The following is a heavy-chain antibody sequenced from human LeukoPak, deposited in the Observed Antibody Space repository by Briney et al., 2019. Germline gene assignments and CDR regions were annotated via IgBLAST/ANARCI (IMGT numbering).Heavy chain of an antibody. J-gene: IGHJ6*02. CDR3: ARHGLARCSDRCYTSFFYYGMDV. V-gene: IGHV5-51*01. CDR1: GYTFSDYW. CDR2: IYPGDSDV. D-gene: IGHD2-15*01. Sequence: GESLKISCEASGYTFSDYWIGWVRRMPGKGLEWMGIIYPGDSDVRYSPSFQGRVTISADTSTSNAYLQWSSLEASDTAMYYCARHGLARCSDRCYTSFFYYGMDVWGQGTTVTVS.